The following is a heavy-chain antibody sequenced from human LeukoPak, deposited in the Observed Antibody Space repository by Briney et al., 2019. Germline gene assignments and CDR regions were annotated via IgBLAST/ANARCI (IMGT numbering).Heavy chain of an antibody. CDR3: AKEGSSGLPWSDY. D-gene: IGHD6-19*01. Sequence: PGGSLRLSCSASGFTFSSSWMTWVRQAPGKGLEWVANIKQDGSEQYTADSLKGRFTISRDNDKKLVFLQMNSLRAEDTAVYYCAKEGSSGLPWSDYWGQGTLVTVSS. CDR1: GFTFSSSW. V-gene: IGHV3-7*03. J-gene: IGHJ4*02. CDR2: IKQDGSEQ.